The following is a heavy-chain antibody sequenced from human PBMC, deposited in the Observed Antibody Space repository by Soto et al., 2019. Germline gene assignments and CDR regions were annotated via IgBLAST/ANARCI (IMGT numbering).Heavy chain of an antibody. Sequence: PGESLKISCKGSGYIFTSYWISWVRQMPGKGLEWMGRIDPSDSYTNYSPSFQGHVTMSTDKSMSTAYLQWSSLKASDTAMYYCARFVVVPAAIRGFYYYYGMDVWGQGTTVTVSS. D-gene: IGHD2-2*02. CDR3: ARFVVVPAAIRGFYYYYGMDV. V-gene: IGHV5-10-1*01. CDR1: GYIFTSYW. J-gene: IGHJ6*02. CDR2: IDPSDSYT.